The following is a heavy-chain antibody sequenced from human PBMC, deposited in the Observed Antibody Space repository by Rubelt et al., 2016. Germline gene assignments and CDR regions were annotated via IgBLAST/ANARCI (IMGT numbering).Heavy chain of an antibody. CDR3: ASLTMVRGVKFYGMDV. Sequence: MNWVRQAPGRGLEWVSSISSSSSYIYYADSVKGRFTISRDNAKNSLYLQMNSLRAEDTAVYYCASLTMVRGVKFYGMDVWGQGTTVTVSS. J-gene: IGHJ6*02. D-gene: IGHD3-10*01. CDR2: ISSSSSYI. V-gene: IGHV3-21*01.